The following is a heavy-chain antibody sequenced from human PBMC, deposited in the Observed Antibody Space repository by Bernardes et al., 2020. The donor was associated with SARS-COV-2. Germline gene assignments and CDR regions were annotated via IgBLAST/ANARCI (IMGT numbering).Heavy chain of an antibody. CDR1: GFTFSTYN. CDR2: ISSSSNFI. J-gene: IGHJ4*02. V-gene: IGHV3-21*01. D-gene: IGHD4-4*01. CDR3: ARDGRTSVVTHFDY. Sequence: GGSLRLSCKASGFTFSTYNMNWVRQAPGKGLEWVSSISSSSNFIHYADSVKGRFTISRDNVQNSLYLLMNSLRDEDTAVYYCARDGRTSVVTHFDYWGQGSLVIVSS.